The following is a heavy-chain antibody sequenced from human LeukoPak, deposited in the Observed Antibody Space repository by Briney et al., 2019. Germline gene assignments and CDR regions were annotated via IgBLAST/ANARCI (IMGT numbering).Heavy chain of an antibody. J-gene: IGHJ6*03. D-gene: IGHD3-10*01. CDR3: ARGLGSGSYRFFYYYYMDV. CDR1: GGSISSYY. Sequence: SETLSLTCTVSGGSISSYYWSWIRQPPGKGLEWIGEINHSGSTNYNPSLKSRVTISVDTSKNQFSLKLSSVTAADTAVYYCARGLGSGSYRFFYYYYMDVWGKGTTVTVSS. V-gene: IGHV4-34*01. CDR2: INHSGST.